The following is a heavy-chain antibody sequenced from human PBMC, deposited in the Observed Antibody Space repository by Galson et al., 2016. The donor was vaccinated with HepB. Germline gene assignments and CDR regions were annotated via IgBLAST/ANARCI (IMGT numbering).Heavy chain of an antibody. Sequence: SLRLSCAASGFSFNDFYMSWIRQPPGKALEWISYISHSGNTREYADSVKGRFTVSRDNNKNSVYLQLNSLGAEDTALYYCARDVNSWTGERRLFDLWGQGTLAAVSS. J-gene: IGHJ4*02. D-gene: IGHD6-13*01. CDR1: GFSFNDFY. CDR2: ISHSGNTR. V-gene: IGHV3-11*01. CDR3: ARDVNSWTGERRLFDL.